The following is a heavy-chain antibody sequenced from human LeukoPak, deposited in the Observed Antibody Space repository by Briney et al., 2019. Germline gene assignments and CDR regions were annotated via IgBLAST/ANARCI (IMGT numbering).Heavy chain of an antibody. CDR1: GFTFSSCT. V-gene: IGHV3-21*01. J-gene: IGHJ3*01. CDR2: ISSSGSDM. Sequence: GGSLRLSCAASGFTFSSCTMNWVRQAPGEGLEWVSSISSSGSDMYYAESVKGRFTISRDNAKNSLYLQMNSLRVEDTAVYYCAIIGCYRGVCSFDVWGQGTRVTVSS. CDR3: AIIGCYRGVCSFDV. D-gene: IGHD2-2*01.